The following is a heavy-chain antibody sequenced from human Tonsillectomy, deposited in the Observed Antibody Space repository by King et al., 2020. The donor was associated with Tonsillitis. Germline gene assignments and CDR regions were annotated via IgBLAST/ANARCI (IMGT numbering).Heavy chain of an antibody. V-gene: IGHV2-70*11. CDR2: IDRDDDK. Sequence: VTLKESGPALVKPTQTLTLTCTFSGFSLSTSGMCVSWIRQPPGKALEWLARIDRDDDKYYSTSLKTRLSISKDTSKNQVVLTMTDMDPVDTGTYYCARVVFRGVRYYYGMDVWGQGTTVTVSS. CDR3: ARVVFRGVRYYYGMDV. J-gene: IGHJ6*02. CDR1: GFSLSTSGMC. D-gene: IGHD3-16*01.